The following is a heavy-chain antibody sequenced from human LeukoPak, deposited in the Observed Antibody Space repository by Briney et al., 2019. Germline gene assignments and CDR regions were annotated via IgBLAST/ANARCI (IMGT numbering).Heavy chain of an antibody. V-gene: IGHV3-30*18. J-gene: IGHJ5*02. CDR3: AKAGVLDYDSSGYFNWFDP. CDR1: GLTFSSYG. D-gene: IGHD3-22*01. Sequence: GGPLRLSCAASGLTFSSYGMHWVGRAQAKGLGWVAVISYDGSNKYYADSVKGRFTISRDNSKNTLYLQMNSLRAEDTAVYYCAKAGVLDYDSSGYFNWFDPWGQGTLITVSS. CDR2: ISYDGSNK.